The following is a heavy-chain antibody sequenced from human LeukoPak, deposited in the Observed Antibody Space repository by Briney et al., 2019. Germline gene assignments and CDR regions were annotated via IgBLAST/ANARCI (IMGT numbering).Heavy chain of an antibody. Sequence: PGGSLRLSCAASGFTFSSYAMSWVRQAPGKGLEWVSAISGSGGSTYYADSVKGRFTISRDNSKNTLYLQMNSLRAEDTAVYYCARAFGELFITYYYYYGMDVWGQGTTVTVSS. CDR2: ISGSGGST. CDR1: GFTFSSYA. CDR3: ARAFGELFITYYYYYGMDV. D-gene: IGHD3-10*01. J-gene: IGHJ6*02. V-gene: IGHV3-23*01.